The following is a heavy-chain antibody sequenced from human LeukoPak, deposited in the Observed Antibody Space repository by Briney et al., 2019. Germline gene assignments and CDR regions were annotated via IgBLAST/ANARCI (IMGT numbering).Heavy chain of an antibody. CDR3: GIGVQHSCDYMAYDY. V-gene: IGHV3-23*01. Sequence: PGGSLRLSCAASGFTFSSYAMSWVRQAPGKWLEWVSSISDSGGDTFYAESVKGHFTISRDNSRSTLYLQMNGLRAEDTAIYSCGIGVQHSCDYMAYDYWGQGTLAPSPQ. CDR2: ISDSGGDT. D-gene: IGHD3-22*01. J-gene: IGHJ4*02. CDR1: GFTFSSYA.